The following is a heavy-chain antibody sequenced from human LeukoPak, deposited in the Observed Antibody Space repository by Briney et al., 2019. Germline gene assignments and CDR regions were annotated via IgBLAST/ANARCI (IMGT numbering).Heavy chain of an antibody. V-gene: IGHV3-33*01. CDR3: AGGGTSLHY. CDR2: IWYDGSDK. D-gene: IGHD3-16*01. J-gene: IGHJ4*02. Sequence: PGRSLRLSCAASGFTFSSYGMHWVRQAPGKGLEWVAVIWYDGSDKYYADSVKGRFTISRDNSKNTLYLQMYSLRAEDTAVYYCAGGGTSLHYWGQGTLVTVSS. CDR1: GFTFSSYG.